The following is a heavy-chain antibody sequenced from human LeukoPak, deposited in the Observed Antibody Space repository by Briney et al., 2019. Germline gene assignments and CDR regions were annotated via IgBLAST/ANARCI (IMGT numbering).Heavy chain of an antibody. CDR2: IGISSGNT. V-gene: IGHV3-48*01. CDR1: GFRFSDYS. J-gene: IGHJ4*02. Sequence: GGSLRLSCAASGFRFSDYSKNWVRQAPGKGLEWISYIGISSGNTNYADSVKGRFTISGDKAKNSLYLQMNSLRVEDTAVYYCARDYKYAFDNWGQGTLVTVSS. CDR3: ARDYKYAFDN. D-gene: IGHD5-24*01.